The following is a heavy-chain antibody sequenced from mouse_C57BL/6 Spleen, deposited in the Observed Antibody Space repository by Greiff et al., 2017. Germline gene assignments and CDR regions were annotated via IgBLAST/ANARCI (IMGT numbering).Heavy chain of an antibody. Sequence: EVKLVESGGGLVQPKGSLKLSCAASGFSFNTYAMNWVRQAPGKGLEWVARIRSKSNNYATYYADSVKDRFTISRDDSESMLYLQMNNLKTEDTAMYYCVRQNYYDYDDPYAMDYWGQGTSVTVSS. D-gene: IGHD2-4*01. CDR3: VRQNYYDYDDPYAMDY. CDR1: GFSFNTYA. CDR2: IRSKSNNYAT. V-gene: IGHV10-1*01. J-gene: IGHJ4*01.